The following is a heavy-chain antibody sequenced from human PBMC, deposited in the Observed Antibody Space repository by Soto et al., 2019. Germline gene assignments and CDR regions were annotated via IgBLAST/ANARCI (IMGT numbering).Heavy chain of an antibody. CDR3: ATPAEPLDTEMLKVLAH. CDR2: IIPIFGAP. D-gene: IGHD5-18*01. Sequence: QVQLVQSGAEVKKPGSSVKVSCKASGGTFRNTAFIWVRQAPGQGLEWMGGIIPIFGAPNYAQKFQGRLMISADDSASNAYMELNTLTSEDTAVYYCATPAEPLDTEMLKVLAHLGQGTLGTVSS. J-gene: IGHJ4*02. CDR1: GGTFRNTA. V-gene: IGHV1-69*01.